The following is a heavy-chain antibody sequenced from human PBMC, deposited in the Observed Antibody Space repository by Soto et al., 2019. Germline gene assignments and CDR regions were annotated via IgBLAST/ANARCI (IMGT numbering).Heavy chain of an antibody. CDR3: ARVSSVSWYGYFDF. D-gene: IGHD6-13*01. V-gene: IGHV4-31*03. CDR2: IYYSGST. J-gene: IGHJ4*02. CDR1: GGSISSGGYY. Sequence: SETLSLTCTVSGGSISSGGYYWSWIRQHPGKGLEWIGYIYYSGSTYYNPSLKSRVTISVDTSKNQFSLKLSSVTAADTAIYYCARVSSVSWYGYFDFWGQGRLVT.